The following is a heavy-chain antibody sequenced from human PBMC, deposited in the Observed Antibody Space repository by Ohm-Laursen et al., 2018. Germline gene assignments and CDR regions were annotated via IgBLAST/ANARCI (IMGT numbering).Heavy chain of an antibody. D-gene: IGHD3-22*01. V-gene: IGHV3-9*01. J-gene: IGHJ5*01. CDR3: AKGATYYYDSSGSGWFDP. Sequence: SLRLSCSASGFTFDDYAMHWVRQAPGKGLEWVSGISWNSGSIGYADSVKGRFTISRDNAKNSLYLQMNSLRAEDTALYYCAKGATYYYDSSGSGWFDPWGQGTLVTVSS. CDR2: ISWNSGSI. CDR1: GFTFDDYA.